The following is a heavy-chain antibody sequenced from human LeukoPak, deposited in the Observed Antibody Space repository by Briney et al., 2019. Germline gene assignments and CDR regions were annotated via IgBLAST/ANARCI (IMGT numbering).Heavy chain of an antibody. Sequence: SQSLSLTCTVSGGSIVSSSYCWGWLRQPPWKGLEWIGSINHSGSTYYNPSLKSRVTISVDTSKNQFSLKLSSVTAADTAVYYCASHCRRRSSNSQMVFSYWGQGTLVTVSS. V-gene: IGHV4-39*01. D-gene: IGHD2-15*01. CDR2: INHSGST. J-gene: IGHJ4*02. CDR1: GGSIVSSSYC. CDR3: ASHCRRRSSNSQMVFSY.